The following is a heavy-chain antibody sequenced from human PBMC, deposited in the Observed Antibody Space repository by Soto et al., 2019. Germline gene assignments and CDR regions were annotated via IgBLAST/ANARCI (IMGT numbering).Heavy chain of an antibody. CDR3: ATQYYSDRSGYYLDY. J-gene: IGHJ4*02. V-gene: IGHV4-59*08. Sequence: SETLSLTCTVSGGSISSHYWSWIRQPPGKGLEWIGYIYYSGSTNYNPSLKSRVTISVDTSKNQFSLKLSSVTAADTAVYYCATQYYSDRSGYYLDYWGQGTLVTVSS. CDR1: GGSISSHY. CDR2: IYYSGST. D-gene: IGHD3-22*01.